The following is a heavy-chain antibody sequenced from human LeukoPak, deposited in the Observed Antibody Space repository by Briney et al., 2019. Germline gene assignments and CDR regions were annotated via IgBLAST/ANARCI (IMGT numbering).Heavy chain of an antibody. V-gene: IGHV3-33*01. D-gene: IGHD2-2*01. Sequence: GGSLRLSCAASGFTFSSYGMHWVRQAPGKGLEWVAVIWYDGSNKYYADSVKGRFTISRDNSKNTLYLQMNSLRAEDTAVYYCARDGIRYCSSTSCFRYNWSDPWGQGTLVTVSS. CDR2: IWYDGSNK. CDR1: GFTFSSYG. J-gene: IGHJ5*02. CDR3: ARDGIRYCSSTSCFRYNWSDP.